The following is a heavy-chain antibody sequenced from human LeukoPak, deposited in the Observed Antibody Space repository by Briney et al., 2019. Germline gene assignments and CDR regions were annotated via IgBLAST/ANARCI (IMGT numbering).Heavy chain of an antibody. V-gene: IGHV4-61*08. CDR3: ARMFEY. CDR2: IYTSGTT. CDR1: GGSISSGGYS. Sequence: SETLSLTCAVSGGSISSGGYSWSWIRQPPGKGLEWIGYIYTSGTTNYNPSLKSRVTILLDMSKNQFSLNLNSVTAADTAIYYCARMFEYWGQGTLVTVSS. J-gene: IGHJ4*02.